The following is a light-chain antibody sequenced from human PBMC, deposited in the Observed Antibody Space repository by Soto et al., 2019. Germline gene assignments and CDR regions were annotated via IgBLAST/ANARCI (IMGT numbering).Light chain of an antibody. CDR3: QQYGDLVA. CDR1: QDISNY. CDR2: DAS. J-gene: IGKJ3*01. Sequence: DIQMTQSPSSLSASVGDRVTITCQTSQDISNYLNWYQQKPGKAPKLLIYDASNLETGVPSRFSGSGSGTDFAFTISSLQPEDIATYYCQQYGDLVAFGPGTKVDIK. V-gene: IGKV1-33*01.